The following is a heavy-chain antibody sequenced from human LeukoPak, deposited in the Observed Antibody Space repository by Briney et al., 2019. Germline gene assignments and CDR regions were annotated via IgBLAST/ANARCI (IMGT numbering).Heavy chain of an antibody. CDR3: AELGITMIGGV. CDR2: ISSSGSTI. D-gene: IGHD3-10*02. CDR1: GFTFSSYE. J-gene: IGHJ4*02. V-gene: IGHV3-48*03. Sequence: GSLRLSCAASGFTFSSYEMNWVRQAPGKGLEGVSYISSSGSTIYYADSVKGRFTISRDNAKNSLYLQMNSLRAEDTAVYYCAELGITMIGGVWGQGTLVTVSS.